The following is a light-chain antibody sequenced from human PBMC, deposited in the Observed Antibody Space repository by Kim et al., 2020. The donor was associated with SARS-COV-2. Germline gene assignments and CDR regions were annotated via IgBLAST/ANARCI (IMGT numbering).Light chain of an antibody. CDR1: QSVVTY. V-gene: IGKV1-39*01. Sequence: DIQMTQSTSSLSASVGDRVTITCRASQSVVTYLSWHQHKPGKAPELLISGASSLQSGVPSRFSGSGSGTDFTLTISSLQPEDFATYYCQQSYSIPITFGQGTRLEIK. CDR2: GAS. J-gene: IGKJ5*01. CDR3: QQSYSIPIT.